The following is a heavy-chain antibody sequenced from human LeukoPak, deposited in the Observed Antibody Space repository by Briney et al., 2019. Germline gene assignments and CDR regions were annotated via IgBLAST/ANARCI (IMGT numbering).Heavy chain of an antibody. D-gene: IGHD1-26*01. Sequence: SQTLSLTCTVSGGSISSGGYYWRWLRQPPGKGLEWIGYIYHSGSTYYNPSLKSRVTISVDRSKNQFSLKLSSVTAADTAVYYCARDLGGSYYWFDPWGQGTLVTVSS. CDR2: IYHSGST. CDR1: GGSISSGGYY. V-gene: IGHV4-30-2*01. J-gene: IGHJ5*02. CDR3: ARDLGGSYYWFDP.